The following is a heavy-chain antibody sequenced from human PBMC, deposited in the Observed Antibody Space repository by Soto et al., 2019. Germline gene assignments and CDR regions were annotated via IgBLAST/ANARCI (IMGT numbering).Heavy chain of an antibody. J-gene: IGHJ3*02. CDR2: MSHSGGT. CDR3: ARVERGTATTVVDAFDI. D-gene: IGHD1-1*01. Sequence: QVQLQQWGAGLLKPSETLSLTCAVFGGSVNSGNYYWSWIRQPPGKGLEWIGEMSHSGGTNFNPCLKSRVTISVDTSKTQFSLKMSSVTAADTALYYCARVERGTATTVVDAFDIWGPGTMVTVSS. V-gene: IGHV4-34*01. CDR1: GGSVNSGNYY.